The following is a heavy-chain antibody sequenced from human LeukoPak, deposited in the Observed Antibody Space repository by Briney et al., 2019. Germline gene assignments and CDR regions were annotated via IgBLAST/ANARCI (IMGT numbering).Heavy chain of an antibody. Sequence: RGSLRLSCAASGFTSSNAWMSWVRQAPGKGLEWVGRIKSKTDGGTTDYAAPVKGRFTISRDDSKNTLYLQMNSLKTEDAAVYYCTTDGGATISPDYWGQGTLVTVSS. D-gene: IGHD1-26*01. CDR3: TTDGGATISPDY. CDR2: IKSKTDGGTT. J-gene: IGHJ4*02. V-gene: IGHV3-15*01. CDR1: GFTSSNAW.